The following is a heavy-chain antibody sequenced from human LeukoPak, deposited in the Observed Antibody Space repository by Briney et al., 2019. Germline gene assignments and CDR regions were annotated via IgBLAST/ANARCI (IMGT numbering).Heavy chain of an antibody. CDR2: IAADGGVK. CDR3: AREATWGQWYFDH. CDR1: AFTFSDHG. J-gene: IGHJ4*02. D-gene: IGHD6-19*01. V-gene: IGHV3-30*03. Sequence: GGSLELSCVASAFTFSDHGMDWVRQASGKGLEWVAVIAADGGVKHYADSVKGRFTLSRDNSKNTLYLQMNSLSVEDTAVYYCAREATWGQWYFDHWGQGTPVTVSS.